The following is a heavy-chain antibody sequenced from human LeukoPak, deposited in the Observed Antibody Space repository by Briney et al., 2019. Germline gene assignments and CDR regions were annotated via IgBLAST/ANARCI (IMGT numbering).Heavy chain of an antibody. CDR3: ASTRGYSYGFLDAFDI. Sequence: GGSLRLSCAASGFTFSSYSMNWVRQAPGKGLEWVSSISSSSSYIYYADSVKGRFTISRDNAKNSLYLQMNSLRAEDTAVYNCASTRGYSYGFLDAFDIWGQGTMVTVSS. V-gene: IGHV3-21*01. D-gene: IGHD5-18*01. J-gene: IGHJ3*02. CDR2: ISSSSSYI. CDR1: GFTFSSYS.